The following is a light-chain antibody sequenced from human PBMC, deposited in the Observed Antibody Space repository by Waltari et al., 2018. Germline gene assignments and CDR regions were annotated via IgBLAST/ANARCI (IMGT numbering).Light chain of an antibody. Sequence: QSALTQPASVSGSPGQSITISCTGTSSDVGFYDFVSWFQQHPGKAPKLMFYKVNNRPAGVSNRFSGSKSANPASLTISGLQAEDEADYYCSSYTRRSYWVFGGGTQLTVL. J-gene: IGLJ3*02. CDR3: SSYTRRSYWV. CDR2: KVN. CDR1: SSDVGFYDF. V-gene: IGLV2-14*01.